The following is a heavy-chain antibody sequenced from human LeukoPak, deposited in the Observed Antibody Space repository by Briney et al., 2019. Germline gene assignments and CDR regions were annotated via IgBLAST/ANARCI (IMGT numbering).Heavy chain of an antibody. CDR3: ASLPLIAVAGKGWFDP. CDR2: IIPIFGTA. J-gene: IGHJ5*02. V-gene: IGHV1-69*05. Sequence: SVKVSCKASGGTFSSYAISWVRQAPGQGLEWMGGIIPIFGTANYAQKFQGRVTITTDESTGTAYMELSSLRSEDTAVYYCASLPLIAVAGKGWFDPWGQGTLVTVSS. D-gene: IGHD6-19*01. CDR1: GGTFSSYA.